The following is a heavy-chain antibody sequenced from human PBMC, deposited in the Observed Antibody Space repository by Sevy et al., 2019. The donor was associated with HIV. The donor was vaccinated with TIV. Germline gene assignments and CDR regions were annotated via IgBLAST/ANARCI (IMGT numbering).Heavy chain of an antibody. CDR1: GFTFSNYA. J-gene: IGHJ4*02. V-gene: IGHV3-23*01. D-gene: IGHD2-2*01. CDR2: FSFGCGKI. CDR3: AREGCSKPHDY. Sequence: GGSLRLSCAASGFTFSNYARSWVRQAPGKGLEWVSTFSFGCGKINYADSVKGRFTISRDNSKNTLYLQMNSLRAEDTALYYCAREGCSKPHDYWGQGTLVTVSS.